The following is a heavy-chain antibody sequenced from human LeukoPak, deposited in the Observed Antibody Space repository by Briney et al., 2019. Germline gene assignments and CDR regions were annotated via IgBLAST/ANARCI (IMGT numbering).Heavy chain of an antibody. D-gene: IGHD6-13*01. V-gene: IGHV3-7*04. Sequence: GGSLRLSCAASGFTFSSYWMSWVRQAPGKGLEWVANIKQDGSEKYYVDSVKGRFTISRDNAKNSLYLQMSTLRAEDTAVYYCARGRGRSWTNYFDYWGQGTLVTVSS. CDR3: ARGRGRSWTNYFDY. CDR2: IKQDGSEK. J-gene: IGHJ4*02. CDR1: GFTFSSYW.